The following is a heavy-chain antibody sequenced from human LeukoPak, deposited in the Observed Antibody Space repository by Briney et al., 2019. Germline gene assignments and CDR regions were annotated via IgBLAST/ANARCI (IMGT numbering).Heavy chain of an antibody. J-gene: IGHJ4*02. CDR2: ISGSGGST. V-gene: IGHV3-23*01. D-gene: IGHD3-22*01. CDR3: AKGLKGDYYDSSGWPFDY. CDR1: GFTFSSYA. Sequence: GRSLRLSWAASGFTFSSYAMSWVRQAPGKGLEWVSAISGSGGSTYYADSVKGRFTISRDNSKNTLYLQMNSLRAEDTAVYYCAKGLKGDYYDSSGWPFDYWGQGTLVTVSS.